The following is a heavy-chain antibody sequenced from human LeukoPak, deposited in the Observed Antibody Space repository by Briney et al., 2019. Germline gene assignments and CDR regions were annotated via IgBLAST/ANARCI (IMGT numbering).Heavy chain of an antibody. Sequence: SETLSLTCAVYGGSFSGYYWSWIRQPPGKGLEWIGEINHSGSTNYNPSLKSRVTISVDTSKNQFSLKLSSVTAADTAVYYCAAGDTAADYWGQGTLVTVSS. V-gene: IGHV4-34*01. CDR1: GGSFSGYY. CDR3: AAGDTAADY. J-gene: IGHJ4*02. CDR2: INHSGST. D-gene: IGHD5-18*01.